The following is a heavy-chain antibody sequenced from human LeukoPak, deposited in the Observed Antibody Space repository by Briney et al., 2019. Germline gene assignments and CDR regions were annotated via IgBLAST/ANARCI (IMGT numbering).Heavy chain of an antibody. V-gene: IGHV3-33*06. CDR2: IWYDGSNK. CDR3: AKDSDYYDSSAYYYWEYYFDY. J-gene: IGHJ4*02. D-gene: IGHD3-22*01. Sequence: PGRSLRLSCAASGFTFSSYGMHWVRQAPGKGLEWVAIIWYDGSNKYYADSVKGRFTISRDNSKNTLYLQMNILRAEDTAVYYCAKDSDYYDSSAYYYWEYYFDYWGQGTLVTASS. CDR1: GFTFSSYG.